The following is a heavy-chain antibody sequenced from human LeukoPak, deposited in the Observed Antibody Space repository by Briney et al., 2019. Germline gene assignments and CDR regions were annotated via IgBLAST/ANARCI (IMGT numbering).Heavy chain of an antibody. J-gene: IGHJ4*02. V-gene: IGHV3-21*01. CDR1: EFTFSSYN. D-gene: IGHD3-9*01. Sequence: PGGSLRLSCAASEFTFSSYNMNWVRQAPGKGLEWVSSISSFSSYIYYADSVKGRFTISRDNAKNTLYLQMNSLRAEDTAVYYCARGGYYNILTGYRSRFLGFDFWGQGTLVTVSS. CDR2: ISSFSSYI. CDR3: ARGGYYNILTGYRSRFLGFDF.